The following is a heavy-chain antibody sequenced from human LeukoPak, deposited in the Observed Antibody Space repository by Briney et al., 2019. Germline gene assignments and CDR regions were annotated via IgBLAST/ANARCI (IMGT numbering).Heavy chain of an antibody. CDR3: ARSAAHVRYYYAMDV. Sequence: GGSLRLSCVASGFTFSSYAMTWVRQAPGKGLEWVSSISLSGDNTYYAYAVKGRFTTSNDNYKNTLYLQMSSLRAEDTVVYFWARSAAHVRYYYAMDVWGQGTTVTVCS. D-gene: IGHD6-13*01. J-gene: IGHJ6*02. V-gene: IGHV3-23*01. CDR2: ISLSGDNT. CDR1: GFTFSSYA.